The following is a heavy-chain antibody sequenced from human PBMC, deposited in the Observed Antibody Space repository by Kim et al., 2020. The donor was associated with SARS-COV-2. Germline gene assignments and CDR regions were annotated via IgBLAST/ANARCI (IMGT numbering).Heavy chain of an antibody. V-gene: IGHV4-34*01. J-gene: IGHJ4*02. Sequence: GSTNTSPSLKSRVTISVGTSKNQFSLKVTSVTAADTAVYYCARYDYAIDYWGQGTLVTVSS. D-gene: IGHD4-17*01. CDR2: GST. CDR3: ARYDYAIDY.